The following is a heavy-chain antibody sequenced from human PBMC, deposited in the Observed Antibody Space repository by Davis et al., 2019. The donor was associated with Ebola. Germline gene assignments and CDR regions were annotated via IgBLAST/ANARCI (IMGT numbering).Heavy chain of an antibody. D-gene: IGHD2-2*01. CDR2: INHSGST. V-gene: IGHV4-34*01. Sequence: SETLSLTCAVSGDSMSDYYYNWIRQPPGKGLEWIGQINHSGSTSHNPSLKSRVTISVDTSKNQFSLKLTSVTAADTAVYFCARGLSGSPPPAAIFDYWGQGTLVTVSS. CDR3: ARGLSGSPPPAAIFDY. CDR1: GDSMSDYY. J-gene: IGHJ4*02.